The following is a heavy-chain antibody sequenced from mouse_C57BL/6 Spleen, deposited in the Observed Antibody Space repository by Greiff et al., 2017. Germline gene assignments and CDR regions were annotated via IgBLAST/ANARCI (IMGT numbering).Heavy chain of an antibody. J-gene: IGHJ1*03. CDR1: GYTITSYG. CDR3: ARSYYVRYFDV. CDR2: IYPRSGNT. Sequence: QVQLQQSGAELARPGASVKLSCKASGYTITSYGISWVKQRTGQGLEWIGEIYPRSGNTYYNEKFKGKATLTADKSSSTAYMELRSLTSEDSAVYFCARSYYVRYFDVWGTGTTVTVSS. D-gene: IGHD1-1*01. V-gene: IGHV1-81*01.